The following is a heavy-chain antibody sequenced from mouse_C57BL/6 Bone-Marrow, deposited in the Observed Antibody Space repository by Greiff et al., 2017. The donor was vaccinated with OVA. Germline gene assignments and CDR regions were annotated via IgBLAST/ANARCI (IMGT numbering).Heavy chain of an antibody. D-gene: IGHD2-4*01. J-gene: IGHJ3*01. CDR1: GYAFSSSW. V-gene: IGHV1-82*01. CDR2: IYPGDGDT. Sequence: VQLQQSGPELVKPGASVKISCKASGYAFSSSWMNWVKQRPGKGLEWIGRIYPGDGDTTYNGKFKGKATLTSDKSSSTAYMQLSSLTSEDSAVYFGAVYDYSAWFAYWGQGTLVTVSA. CDR3: AVYDYSAWFAY.